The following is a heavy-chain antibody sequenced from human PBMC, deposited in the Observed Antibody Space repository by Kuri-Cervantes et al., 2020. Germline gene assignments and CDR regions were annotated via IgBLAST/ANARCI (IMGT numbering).Heavy chain of an antibody. CDR1: GFTFSTYN. CDR2: LKGNTDGGTT. V-gene: IGHV3-15*01. D-gene: IGHD2-21*02. Sequence: GESLKISCAASGFTFSTYNMNWVRQAPGKGLEWVGRLKGNTDGGTTDYAAPVKGRFTISRDDSKNTLYLHMNSLKTEDTAVYYCTTLTRHWGQGTLVTVSS. CDR3: TTLTRH. J-gene: IGHJ1*01.